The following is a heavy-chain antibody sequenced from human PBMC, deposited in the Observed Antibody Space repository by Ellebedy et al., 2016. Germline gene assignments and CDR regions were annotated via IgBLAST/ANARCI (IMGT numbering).Heavy chain of an antibody. CDR3: AKAPPLYGSGTNGDYYMDV. V-gene: IGHV3-30*18. D-gene: IGHD3-10*01. J-gene: IGHJ6*03. CDR2: ISYDGSNK. Sequence: GGSLRLXXAASGFTFSSYGMHWVRQAPGKGLEWVAVISYDGSNKYYADSVKGRFTISRDNSKNTLYLQMNSLRAEDTAVYYCAKAPPLYGSGTNGDYYMDVWGKGTTVSVSS. CDR1: GFTFSSYG.